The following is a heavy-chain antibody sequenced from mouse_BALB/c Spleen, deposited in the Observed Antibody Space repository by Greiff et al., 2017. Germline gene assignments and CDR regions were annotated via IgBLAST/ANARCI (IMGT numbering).Heavy chain of an antibody. CDR2: ISDGGSYT. D-gene: IGHD2-4*01. V-gene: IGHV5-4*02. CDR1: GFTFSDYY. Sequence: EVKLVESGGGLVKPGGSLKLSCAASGFTFSDYYMYWVRQTPEKRLEWVATISDGGSYTYYPDSVKGRFTISRDNAKNNLYLQMSSLKSEDTAMYYCARDVGLPYYYAMDYWGQGTSVTVSS. J-gene: IGHJ4*01. CDR3: ARDVGLPYYYAMDY.